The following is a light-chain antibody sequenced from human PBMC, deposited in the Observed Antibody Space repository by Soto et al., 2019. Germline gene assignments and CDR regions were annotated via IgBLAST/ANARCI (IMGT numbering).Light chain of an antibody. CDR3: ETWDSGRSAVV. J-gene: IGLJ2*01. CDR2: DND. CDR1: SSDVGDYNY. V-gene: IGLV2-14*03. Sequence: QSALTQPASVSGSPGQSITISCSGFSSDVGDYNYVSWYQQHAGKVPKLIIYDNDKRPSGISARFSGSKSGTSASLGVTGLQTGDEADYYCETWDSGRSAVVFGGGTKLTVL.